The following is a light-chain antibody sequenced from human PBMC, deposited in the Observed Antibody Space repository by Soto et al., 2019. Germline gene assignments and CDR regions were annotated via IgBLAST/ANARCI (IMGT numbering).Light chain of an antibody. V-gene: IGKV1-27*01. J-gene: IGKJ1*01. CDR1: QGISNY. CDR2: AAS. CDR3: QKYNSALWT. Sequence: DIQMTQSPSSLSASVGDRVTITCRASQGISNYLAWYQQKPGEVPKLLIYAASTLQSGVPCRFSGSGSGTDFTLTISSLQPEDVATYYCQKYNSALWTFGQGTKVDIK.